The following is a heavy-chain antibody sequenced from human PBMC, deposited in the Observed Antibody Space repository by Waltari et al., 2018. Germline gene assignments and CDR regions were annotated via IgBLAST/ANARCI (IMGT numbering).Heavy chain of an antibody. CDR2: VNHGGDT. CDR3: ARAPGYKGYFDY. CDR1: GGSLRGYY. J-gene: IGHJ4*02. Sequence: QVQLQGWGAGRLRPSETLSLTCAVSGGSLRGYYWSWIRQSPGKGLEWIGDVNHGGDTNYSPSLESRVTISVDMSKNQFSLKMRSVTAADTAIYYCARAPGYKGYFDYWGRGTLVTVSS. D-gene: IGHD5-12*01. V-gene: IGHV4-34*01.